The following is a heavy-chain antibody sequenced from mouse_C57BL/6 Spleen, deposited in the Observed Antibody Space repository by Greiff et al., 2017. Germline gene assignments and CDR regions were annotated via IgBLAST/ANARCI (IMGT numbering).Heavy chain of an antibody. J-gene: IGHJ3*01. CDR1: GYSFTSYW. D-gene: IGHD4-1*01. Sequence: QVQLQQPGAELVRPWSSVTLSCNVSGYSFTSYWLHRLKQRSIQGLEWISNIVPSDSETHYNQKLKDKAPFTVDKSSSTAYMQLSSLTSEDSAVYYCARAPWDRFACWGQGTLVTVAA. CDR3: ARAPWDRFAC. CDR2: IVPSDSET. V-gene: IGHV1-52*01.